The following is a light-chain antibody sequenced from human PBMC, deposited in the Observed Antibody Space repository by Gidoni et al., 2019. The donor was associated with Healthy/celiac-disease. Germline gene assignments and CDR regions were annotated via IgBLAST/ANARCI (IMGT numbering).Light chain of an antibody. CDR2: DAS. Sequence: DIQMTQSPSTLSASVGDRVSITYRVSQSLSSWVAWYQQKPGIASKLLIYDASRLERGAPSRFSGSGAGTEFTLTISSLQPEDFATYYCQQDNSYSGWTCGQETKVEIK. J-gene: IGKJ1*01. V-gene: IGKV1-5*01. CDR1: QSLSSW. CDR3: QQDNSYSGWT.